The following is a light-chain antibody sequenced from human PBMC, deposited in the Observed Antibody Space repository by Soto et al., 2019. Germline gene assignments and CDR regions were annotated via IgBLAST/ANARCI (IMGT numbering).Light chain of an antibody. CDR3: QQSNNWPLT. CDR1: QSVNNN. J-gene: IGKJ4*01. CDR2: GAS. V-gene: IGKV3-15*01. Sequence: EIVMTQSPATLSVSPGERATLSCRASQSVNNNLAWYQQKPGQAPRLLIYGASTRATGVPARFSGSASGTEFTLTISSLQSEDFAVYYCQQSNNWPLTVGGGTKVEIK.